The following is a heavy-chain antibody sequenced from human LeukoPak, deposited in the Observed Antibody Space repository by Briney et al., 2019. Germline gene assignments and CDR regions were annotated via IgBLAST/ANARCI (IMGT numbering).Heavy chain of an antibody. Sequence: SETLSLTCTISNDSVSSYYWNWIRQSPEKGLEWIGYISNRGSTTYNPSLRSRVTISVDMGKNQVSLKMRSVTAADTAMYYCARRGWFGSCTWFDPWGQGTPVAVSS. D-gene: IGHD3-10*01. J-gene: IGHJ5*02. V-gene: IGHV4-59*08. CDR1: NDSVSSYY. CDR2: ISNRGST. CDR3: ARRGWFGSCTWFDP.